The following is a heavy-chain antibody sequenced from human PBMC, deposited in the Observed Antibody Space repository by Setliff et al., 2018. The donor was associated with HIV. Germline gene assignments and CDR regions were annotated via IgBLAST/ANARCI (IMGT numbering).Heavy chain of an antibody. Sequence: ASVKVSCKASGYSFTNYGVNWVRQAPGQGLEWMGWISAYNGNTNYAQKLQGRVTMPTHTSTNTAYMELRSLRSDDTAVYYCGRSETRDSRGLYYWGQGTLVTVSS. CDR1: GYSFTNYG. V-gene: IGHV1-18*01. D-gene: IGHD3-22*01. CDR2: ISAYNGNT. CDR3: GRSETRDSRGLYY. J-gene: IGHJ4*02.